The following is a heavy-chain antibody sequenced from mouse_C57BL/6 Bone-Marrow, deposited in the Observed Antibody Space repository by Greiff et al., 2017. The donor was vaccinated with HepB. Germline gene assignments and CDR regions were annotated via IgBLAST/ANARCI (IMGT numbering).Heavy chain of an antibody. J-gene: IGHJ1*03. CDR3: TSRDWYFDV. CDR2: IDPETGGT. CDR1: GYTFTDYE. V-gene: IGHV1-15*01. D-gene: IGHD3-3*01. Sequence: QVQLKESGAELVRPGASVTLSCKASGYTFTDYEMHWVKQTPVHGLEWIGAIDPETGGTAYNQKFKGKAILTADQSSSTAYMELRSLTSEDSAVYYCTSRDWYFDVWGTGTTVTVSS.